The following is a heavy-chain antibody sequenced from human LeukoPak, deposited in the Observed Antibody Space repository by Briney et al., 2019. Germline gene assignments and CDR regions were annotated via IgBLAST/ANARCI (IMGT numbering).Heavy chain of an antibody. CDR1: RGSIQSHF. CDR3: AREGQWLGEMDF. V-gene: IGHV4-4*07. Sequence: SETLSLTCTVSRGSIQSHFWSWVRQPAGKGLEWIGRVFDSGNTDYNPSLNGRVTLSVDTSKNEFSLTLTSVTAADTAVYYCAREGQWLGEMDFWGPGILVTVSS. J-gene: IGHJ4*02. D-gene: IGHD6-19*01. CDR2: VFDSGNT.